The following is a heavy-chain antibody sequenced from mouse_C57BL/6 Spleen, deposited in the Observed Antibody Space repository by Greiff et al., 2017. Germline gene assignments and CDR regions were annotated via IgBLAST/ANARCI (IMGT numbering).Heavy chain of an antibody. CDR1: GYAFSSYW. J-gene: IGHJ4*01. V-gene: IGHV1-80*01. CDR2: IYPGDGDT. Sequence: VHLVESGAELVKPGASVKISCKASGYAFSSYWMNWVKQRPGKGLEWIGQIYPGDGDTNYNGKFKGKATLTADKSSSTAYMQLSSLTSEDSAVYFCARREDYAMDYWGQGTSVTVSS. CDR3: ARREDYAMDY.